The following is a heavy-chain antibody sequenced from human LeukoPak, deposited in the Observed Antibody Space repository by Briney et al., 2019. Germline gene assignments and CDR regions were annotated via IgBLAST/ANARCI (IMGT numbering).Heavy chain of an antibody. CDR3: ARHGYYGSGTLDI. V-gene: IGHV4-30-4*08. Sequence: SQTLSLTCSVSGGSISSSAYHWSWFRQHPGKGLEWIGYIYYTGRTYYSPSLKSRVTIAVDTSKNQFSLNLSSVTAADTAVYYCARHGYYGSGTLDIWGQGTKVTVS. CDR2: IYYTGRT. D-gene: IGHD3-10*01. CDR1: GGSISSSAYH. J-gene: IGHJ3*02.